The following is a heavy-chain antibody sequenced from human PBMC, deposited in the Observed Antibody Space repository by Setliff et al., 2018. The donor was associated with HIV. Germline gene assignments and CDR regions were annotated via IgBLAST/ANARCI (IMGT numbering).Heavy chain of an antibody. Sequence: SETLSLTCSVSGASISSYYWSWIRQPPGKGLEWIGYISPTGNTNYNPSLKSRVTISLHTSKNQFSLKLSSVTAADTAVYYCVRDLSGRVRGVIRGQLDYWGQGTLVTVSS. V-gene: IGHV4-59*01. CDR1: GASISSYY. CDR2: ISPTGNT. D-gene: IGHD3-10*01. J-gene: IGHJ4*02. CDR3: VRDLSGRVRGVIRGQLDY.